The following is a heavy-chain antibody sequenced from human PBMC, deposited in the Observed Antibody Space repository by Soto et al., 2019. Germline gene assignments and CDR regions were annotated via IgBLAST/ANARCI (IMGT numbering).Heavy chain of an antibody. CDR2: ISAYNGNT. J-gene: IGHJ6*03. D-gene: IGHD3-3*01. CDR3: ARVESVYYYYYMDV. Sequence: AASVKVSCKASGYTFTSYGISWVRQAPGQGLEWMGWISAYNGNTNYAQKLQGRVTMTTDTSTSTAYMELRSLRSDDTAVYYCARVESVYYYYYMDVWGKGTTVTVSS. CDR1: GYTFTSYG. V-gene: IGHV1-18*01.